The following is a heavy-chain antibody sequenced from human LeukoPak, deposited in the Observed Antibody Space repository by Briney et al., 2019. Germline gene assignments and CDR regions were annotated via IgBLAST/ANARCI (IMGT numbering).Heavy chain of an antibody. D-gene: IGHD3-22*01. V-gene: IGHV4-34*01. CDR3: ARDLMGYYDSSGYYSPFGY. J-gene: IGHJ4*02. CDR1: GGSFSGYY. Sequence: PSETLPLTCAVYGGSFSGYYWSWIRQPPGKGLEWIGEINHSGSTNYNPSLKSRVTISVDTSKNQFSLKLSSVTAADTAVYYCARDLMGYYDSSGYYSPFGYWGQGTLVTVSS. CDR2: INHSGST.